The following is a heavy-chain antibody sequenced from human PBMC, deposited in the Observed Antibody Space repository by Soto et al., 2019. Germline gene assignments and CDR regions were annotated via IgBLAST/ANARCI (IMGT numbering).Heavy chain of an antibody. Sequence: GGSLRLSFAASGFTFSSYGMHWVRQAPGKGLEWVAVISYDGSNKYYADSVKGRFTISRDNSKNTLYLQMNSLRAEDTAVYYCAKLRDWLLPYDAFDIWGQGTMVTVSS. CDR2: ISYDGSNK. CDR1: GFTFSSYG. V-gene: IGHV3-30*18. CDR3: AKLRDWLLPYDAFDI. J-gene: IGHJ3*02. D-gene: IGHD3-9*01.